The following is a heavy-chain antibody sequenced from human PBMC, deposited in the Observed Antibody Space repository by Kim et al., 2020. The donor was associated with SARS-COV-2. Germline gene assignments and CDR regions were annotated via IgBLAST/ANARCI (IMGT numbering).Heavy chain of an antibody. Sequence: GASLKISCKGSGYSFTSYWIGWVRQMPGKGLEWMGIIYPGDSDTRYSPSFQGQVTISADKSISTAYLQWSSLKASDTAMYYCARHVLDVKYSSPSRQGDDRGVRIPYYYYYYGMDVWDQGTTVTVSS. CDR3: ARHVLDVKYSSPSRQGDDRGVRIPYYYYYYGMDV. J-gene: IGHJ6*02. CDR1: GYSFTSYW. CDR2: IYPGDSDT. V-gene: IGHV5-51*01. D-gene: IGHD6-6*01.